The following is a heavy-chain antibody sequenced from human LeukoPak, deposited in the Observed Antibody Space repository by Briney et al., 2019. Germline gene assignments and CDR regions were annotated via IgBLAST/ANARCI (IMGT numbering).Heavy chain of an antibody. CDR1: GFTFSSYV. CDR2: ISYDGTSK. J-gene: IGHJ4*02. CDR3: ARAGDGYNSHFDS. V-gene: IGHV3-30-3*01. Sequence: GRSLRLSCAASGFTFSSYVMHWVRQAPSKGLEWVAVISYDGTSKYYADSVKGRFTIPRDNSKNTLYLQMNSLRPEDTAVYYCARAGDGYNSHFDSWGQGTLVTVSS. D-gene: IGHD5-24*01.